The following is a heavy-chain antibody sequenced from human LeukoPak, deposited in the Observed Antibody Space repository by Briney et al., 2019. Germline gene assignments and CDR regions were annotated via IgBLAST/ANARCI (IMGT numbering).Heavy chain of an antibody. CDR1: GVSISNTNW. V-gene: IGHV4-4*02. CDR2: ISLTGLT. J-gene: IGHJ4*02. Sequence: SGTLSLTCGVSGVSISNTNWRSWVREPPGQGLEWIGVISLTGLTHYNPSLESRVTVSLAKSKNQLSLNLNSVTAEATAVYYCSIENGALSPFGYWGQGTLVTVLS. CDR3: SIENGALSPFGY. D-gene: IGHD2-8*01.